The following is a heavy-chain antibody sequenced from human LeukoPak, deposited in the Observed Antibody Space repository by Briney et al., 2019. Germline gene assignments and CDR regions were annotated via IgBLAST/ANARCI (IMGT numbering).Heavy chain of an antibody. Sequence: GASVKVSCKASGYTFTSYYMHWVRQAPGQGLEWMGWINPNSGGTNYAQKFQGRVTMTRDTSISTAYMELSRLRSDDTAVYYCARGNVDSQTYLGLHWGQGTLVIVSS. V-gene: IGHV1-2*02. CDR2: INPNSGGT. D-gene: IGHD2-21*01. CDR3: ARGNVDSQTYLGLH. J-gene: IGHJ4*02. CDR1: GYTFTSYY.